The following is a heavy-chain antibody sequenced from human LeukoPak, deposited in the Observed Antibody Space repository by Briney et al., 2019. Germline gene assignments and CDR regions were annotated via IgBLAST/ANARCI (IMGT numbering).Heavy chain of an antibody. D-gene: IGHD2-2*01. Sequence: GGSLRLSCAASGFAFSSHAMHWVRQAPGKGLEWVAVISYDGSYKYYADSVKGRFTISRDNSKNTLYLQMNSLRAEDTAVYYCARGRYCSSTSCYHHWFDPWGQGTLVTVSS. V-gene: IGHV3-30-3*01. CDR3: ARGRYCSSTSCYHHWFDP. CDR1: GFAFSSHA. CDR2: ISYDGSYK. J-gene: IGHJ5*02.